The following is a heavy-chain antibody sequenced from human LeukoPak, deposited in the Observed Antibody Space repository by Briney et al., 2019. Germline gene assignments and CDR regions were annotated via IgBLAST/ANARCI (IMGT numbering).Heavy chain of an antibody. Sequence: GGSLRLSCAASGFTFSSYSMNWVRQAPGKGLEWVSAISGSGGSTYYADSVKGRFTISRDNSNNTLYLQMNSLRVEDTAAYCCAKDDTLVALELAYYYFYGMDVWGQGTTVTVSS. J-gene: IGHJ6*02. CDR1: GFTFSSYS. CDR2: ISGSGGST. D-gene: IGHD2-8*02. V-gene: IGHV3-23*01. CDR3: AKDDTLVALELAYYYFYGMDV.